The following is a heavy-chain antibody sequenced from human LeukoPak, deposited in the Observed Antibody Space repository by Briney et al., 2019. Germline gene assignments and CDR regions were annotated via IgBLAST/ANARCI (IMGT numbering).Heavy chain of an antibody. V-gene: IGHV3-21*01. CDR3: AREGDVVVVAANDY. J-gene: IGHJ4*02. CDR2: ISSSSSYI. D-gene: IGHD2-15*01. Sequence: GGSLRLSCAASGFTFSAYWVVWVRQAPGKGLEWVSSISSSSSYIYYADSVKGRFTISRDNAKNSLYLQMNSLRAEDTAVYYCAREGDVVVVAANDYWGQGTLVTVSS. CDR1: GFTFSAYW.